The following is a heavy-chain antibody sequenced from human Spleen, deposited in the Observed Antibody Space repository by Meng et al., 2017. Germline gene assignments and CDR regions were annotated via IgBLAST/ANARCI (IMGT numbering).Heavy chain of an antibody. CDR2: INTDGSDT. CDR3: AEVTSSTFDM. CDR1: GFTFSSYW. V-gene: IGHV3-74*01. Sequence: GESLKISCAASGFTFSSYWMHWVRQAPGKGLVWVSRINTDGSDTSYADSVKGRFTISRDNAKNTLYQQMNSLRPEDTAVYYCAEVTSSTFDMWGQGTMVTVSS. D-gene: IGHD2-2*01. J-gene: IGHJ3*02.